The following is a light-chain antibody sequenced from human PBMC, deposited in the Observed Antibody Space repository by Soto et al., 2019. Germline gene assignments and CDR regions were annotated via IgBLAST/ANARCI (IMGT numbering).Light chain of an antibody. J-gene: IGKJ5*01. CDR3: QQANISPPP. CDR1: QGISSW. V-gene: IGKV1D-12*01. Sequence: DIQMTQSPSSVSASVGDRVTITCRASQGISSWLAWYQQKPGKAPKLLIYAASSLQSGVPSRFSGSGSGTIFTLIISTLQLKDFATYYCQQANISPPPFGQGTRLEIK. CDR2: AAS.